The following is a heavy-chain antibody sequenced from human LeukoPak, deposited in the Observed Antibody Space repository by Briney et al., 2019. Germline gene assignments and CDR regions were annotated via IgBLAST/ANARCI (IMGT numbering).Heavy chain of an antibody. Sequence: GGSLRLSCTASGFTFSNFWMGWVRQAPGKGLMWVSQINSDGSATSCADPVKGRCTISRDNAKNMLYLEMNSLRVEDTAVYFCTRDHGLDVWGQGTTVTVSS. CDR3: TRDHGLDV. V-gene: IGHV3-74*01. CDR2: INSDGSAT. J-gene: IGHJ6*02. CDR1: GFTFSNFW.